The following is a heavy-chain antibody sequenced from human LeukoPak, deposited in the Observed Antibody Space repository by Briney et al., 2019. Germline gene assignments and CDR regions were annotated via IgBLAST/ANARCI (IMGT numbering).Heavy chain of an antibody. CDR3: ARGGAFDI. J-gene: IGHJ3*02. CDR2: ISSSSSYI. V-gene: IGHV3-21*04. CDR1: GFTFSSYG. Sequence: GGSLRLSCAASGFTFSSYGMNWVRQAPGKGLEWVSSISSSSSYIYYADSVKGRFTISRDNSKNTVYLQMNSLRTEDTAMYYCARGGAFDIWGQGTMVTVSS. D-gene: IGHD3-10*01.